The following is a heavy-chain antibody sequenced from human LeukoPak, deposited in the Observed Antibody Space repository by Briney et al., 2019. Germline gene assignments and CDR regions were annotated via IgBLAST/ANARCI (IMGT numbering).Heavy chain of an antibody. D-gene: IGHD5-18*01. Sequence: GSLRLSRSPSGFTFSAYWMSCVRQTPGKGLEWVANIKEDGSEQNYADSVNGRFSISRDNAKNSLYLQMNSLRGEDTAVYYCARGYTCGYWGQGTLVIVSS. J-gene: IGHJ4*02. CDR2: IKEDGSEQ. CDR3: ARGYTCGY. CDR1: GFTFSAYW. V-gene: IGHV3-7*04.